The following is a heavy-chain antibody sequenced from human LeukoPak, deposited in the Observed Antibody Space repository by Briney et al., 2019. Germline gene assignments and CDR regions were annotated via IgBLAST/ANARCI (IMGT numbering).Heavy chain of an antibody. D-gene: IGHD2/OR15-2a*01. V-gene: IGHV3-9*01. CDR2: ISWNSGSI. J-gene: IGHJ4*02. CDR3: AKARGFYGPLAY. Sequence: GRSLRLSCAASGFTFDDYAMHWVRQAPGKGLEWVSGISWNSGSIGYADSVKGRFTISRDNAKNSLHLQMNSLRAEDTALYYCAKARGFYGPLAYWGQGTLVTVSS. CDR1: GFTFDDYA.